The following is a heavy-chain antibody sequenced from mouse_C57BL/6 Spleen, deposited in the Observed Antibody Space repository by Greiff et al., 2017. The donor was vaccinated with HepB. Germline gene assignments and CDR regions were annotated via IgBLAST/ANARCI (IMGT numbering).Heavy chain of an antibody. Sequence: VQLQESGPGLVKPSQSLSLTCSVTGYSITSGYYWNWIRQFPGNNLEWMGYISYDGSNNYNPSLKNRISITRDTSKNQFFLKLNSVTTEDTATYCCARESYDYDFDYWGQGTTLTVSS. V-gene: IGHV3-6*01. CDR2: ISYDGSN. D-gene: IGHD2-4*01. CDR1: GYSITSGYY. CDR3: ARESYDYDFDY. J-gene: IGHJ2*01.